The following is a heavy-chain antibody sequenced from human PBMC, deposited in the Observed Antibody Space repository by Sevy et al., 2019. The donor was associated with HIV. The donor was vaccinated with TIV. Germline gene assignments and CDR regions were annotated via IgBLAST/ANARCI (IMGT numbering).Heavy chain of an antibody. Sequence: LTCAASGFTFSTYTMNWVRQAPGKGLEWLSSITFSSNYIYYADSVKGRFTISRDNAKKSLFLQMNSLRAEDTAVYYCARPYGSGSWEAFDIWGQGTMVTVSS. CDR1: GFTFSTYT. CDR3: ARPYGSGSWEAFDI. J-gene: IGHJ3*02. D-gene: IGHD3-10*01. CDR2: ITFSSNYI. V-gene: IGHV3-21*01.